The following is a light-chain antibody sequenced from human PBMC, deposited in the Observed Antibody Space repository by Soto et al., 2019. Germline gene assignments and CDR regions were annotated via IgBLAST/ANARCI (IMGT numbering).Light chain of an antibody. V-gene: IGLV1-40*01. CDR2: GNS. Sequence: QSVLTQPPSVSGAPGQRVTISCTGSSSHIGAGYDVHWYQQLPGTAPKLLIYGNSNRPSGVPDRFSGSKSGTSASLAITGLQAEDEADYYCQSYDSSLSGVVFGGWTKLTVL. CDR1: SSHIGAGYD. CDR3: QSYDSSLSGVV. J-gene: IGLJ2*01.